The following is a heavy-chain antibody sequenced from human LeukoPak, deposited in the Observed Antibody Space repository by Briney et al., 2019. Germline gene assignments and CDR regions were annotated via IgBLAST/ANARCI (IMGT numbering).Heavy chain of an antibody. CDR1: GFTFSDYD. CDR3: ARVAKERVGGVYYFDY. J-gene: IGHJ4*02. V-gene: IGHV3-13*01. CDR2: IGTAGDT. Sequence: GGSLRLSCAASGFTFSDYDMHWVRQATGKGLEWVSAIGTAGDTYYTGSVKGRVTISIENAKNSLYLQMNSLRAGDTAVYYCARVAKERVGGVYYFDYWGQGTLVTVSS. D-gene: IGHD1-1*01.